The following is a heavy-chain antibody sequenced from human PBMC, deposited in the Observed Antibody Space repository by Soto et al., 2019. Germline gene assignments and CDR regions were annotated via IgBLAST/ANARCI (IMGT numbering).Heavy chain of an antibody. CDR3: ASVTFGGIVLAH. J-gene: IGHJ4*02. D-gene: IGHD3-16*01. V-gene: IGHV4-59*01. CDR2: IYFNGNT. Sequence: TLSLTCTVSAASFSKYYWTWIRQPPGKGLEWIGYIYFNGNTKYNPSLEGRLTISIDTSKKEFSLKLTSVTAADAAVYYCASVTFGGIVLAHWGQGTLVTVSS. CDR1: AASFSKYY.